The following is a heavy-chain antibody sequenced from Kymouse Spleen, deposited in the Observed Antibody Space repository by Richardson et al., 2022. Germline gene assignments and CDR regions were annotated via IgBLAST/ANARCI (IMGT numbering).Heavy chain of an antibody. Sequence: QVQLVESGGGVVQPGRSLRLSCAASGFTFSSYGMHWVRQAPGKGLEWVAVISYDGSNKYYADSVKGRFTISRDNSKNTLYLQMNSLRAEDTAVYYCAKDSAIFGVVIINHYYYGMDVWGQGTTVTVSS. CDR1: GFTFSSYG. CDR3: AKDSAIFGVVIINHYYYGMDV. CDR2: ISYDGSNK. J-gene: IGHJ6*02. V-gene: IGHV3-30*18. D-gene: IGHD3-3*01.